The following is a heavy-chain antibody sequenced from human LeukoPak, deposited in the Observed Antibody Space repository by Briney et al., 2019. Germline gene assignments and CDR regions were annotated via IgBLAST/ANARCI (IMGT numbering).Heavy chain of an antibody. Sequence: GGSLRLSCVASGFTFSSHSMSWVRQAPGKGLEWVADITREGSAAYYVDSVKGRFSISRDNAKNSLYLQMNSLRAEDTAVYYCVKDWDNGVDPLFDYWGQGTVVTVSS. V-gene: IGHV3-7*01. D-gene: IGHD2-8*01. J-gene: IGHJ4*02. CDR2: ITREGSAA. CDR1: GFTFSSHS. CDR3: VKDWDNGVDPLFDY.